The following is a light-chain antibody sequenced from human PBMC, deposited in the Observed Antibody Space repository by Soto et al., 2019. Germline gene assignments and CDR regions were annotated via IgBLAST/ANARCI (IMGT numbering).Light chain of an antibody. V-gene: IGKV3-15*01. J-gene: IGKJ1*01. CDR2: GSS. CDR1: QTVTSN. Sequence: EIVMTQSPATLSVFSGERATLSCRASQTVTSNLAWYQQKPGQAPRLLLYGSSTRATGIPSRFSGSGSGTEFTLTISSLQSEDFVVYYCQQYNNWPRTFGRGTKVEIK. CDR3: QQYNNWPRT.